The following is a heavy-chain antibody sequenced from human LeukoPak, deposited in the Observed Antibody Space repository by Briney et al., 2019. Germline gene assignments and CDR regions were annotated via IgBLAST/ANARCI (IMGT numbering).Heavy chain of an antibody. J-gene: IGHJ6*03. CDR2: IGGSDGRT. V-gene: IGHV3-23*01. D-gene: IGHD3-22*01. Sequence: GGSLRLSCAASGFTFSTYAMSWVRQAPGKGLEWVSLIGGSDGRTRYADSVKGRFAISRDNSKNTLYREMNSLRAEDTAVYYCAKDSSSYDWGYMDVWGKGTTVTISS. CDR3: AKDSSSYDWGYMDV. CDR1: GFTFSTYA.